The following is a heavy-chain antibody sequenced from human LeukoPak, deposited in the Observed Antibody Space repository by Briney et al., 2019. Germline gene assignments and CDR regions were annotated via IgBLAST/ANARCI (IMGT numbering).Heavy chain of an antibody. Sequence: ASERLSCRASGYTFTSCYMHWVRHAPGQGREWRGIINSSCGSTSYTQKFRGRVNRTRDTSTSTVYMELSRLRSEDTAVYYCARSPNPSPYESSGYYDGTGWFDPWGQGTLVTVSS. D-gene: IGHD3-22*01. CDR2: INSSCGST. CDR1: GYTFTSCY. J-gene: IGHJ5*02. V-gene: IGHV1-46*01. CDR3: ARSPNPSPYESSGYYDGTGWFDP.